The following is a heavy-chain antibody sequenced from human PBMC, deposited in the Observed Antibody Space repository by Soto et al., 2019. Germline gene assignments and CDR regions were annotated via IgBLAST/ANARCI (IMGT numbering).Heavy chain of an antibody. V-gene: IGHV4-59*01. D-gene: IGHD6-13*01. CDR3: ARGQQQLVVPDY. J-gene: IGHJ4*02. CDR1: GGSISSYY. CDR2: IYYSGST. Sequence: QVQLQESGPGLVKPSETLSLTCTVSGGSISSYYWSWIRQPPGKGLEWIGYIYYSGSTNYNPSLKSRVTISVDTSKNQFSLKLSSVTAADTAVYYCARGQQQLVVPDYWGQGTLVTVSS.